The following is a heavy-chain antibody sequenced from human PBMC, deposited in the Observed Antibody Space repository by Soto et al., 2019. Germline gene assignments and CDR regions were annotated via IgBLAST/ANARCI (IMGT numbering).Heavy chain of an antibody. V-gene: IGHV3-66*01. CDR1: GFTVSSDY. D-gene: IGHD5-12*01. Sequence: EVQVVESGGGLVQPGGSLRLSCAASGFTVSSDYMSWVRQAPGKGLEWVSVIYSGGTTYYADSVKGRFTISRDNSKNTLYLQMNSLRAEDTAVYYCVRDPGYRHGVSVWGQGTTVTVSS. CDR3: VRDPGYRHGVSV. J-gene: IGHJ6*02. CDR2: IYSGGTT.